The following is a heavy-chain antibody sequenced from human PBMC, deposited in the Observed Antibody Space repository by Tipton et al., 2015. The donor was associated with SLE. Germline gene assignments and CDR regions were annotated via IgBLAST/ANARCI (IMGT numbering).Heavy chain of an antibody. CDR3: ARVPTQGYYYYMDV. V-gene: IGHV4-34*01. CDR2: INHSGST. J-gene: IGHJ6*03. Sequence: TLSLTCAVYGGSFSGYYWSWIRQPPGKGLEWIGEINHSGSTNYNPSLKSRVTISVDTSKNQFSLKLSSVTAADTAVYYCARVPTQGYYYYMDVWGKGTTVTGSS. CDR1: GGSFSGYY.